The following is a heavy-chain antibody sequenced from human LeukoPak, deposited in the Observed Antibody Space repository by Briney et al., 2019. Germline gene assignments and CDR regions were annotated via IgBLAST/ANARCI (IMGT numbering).Heavy chain of an antibody. Sequence: GGSLRLSCAASGFTFSNYAVGWVSQAPGKGLEWVSTFTGSGGSTYYADSVKGRFTISRDNSKNTLYLQMNSLRAEDTAVYYCARVGRYEQQPIFDYWGQGTLVTVSS. J-gene: IGHJ4*02. CDR3: ARVGRYEQQPIFDY. CDR1: GFTFSNYA. CDR2: FTGSGGST. D-gene: IGHD6-13*01. V-gene: IGHV3-23*01.